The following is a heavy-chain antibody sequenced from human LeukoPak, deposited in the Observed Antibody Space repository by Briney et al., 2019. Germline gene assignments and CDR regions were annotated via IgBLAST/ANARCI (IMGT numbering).Heavy chain of an antibody. CDR3: ARLNKGSYYGYYYYYYMDV. V-gene: IGHV4-34*01. Sequence: PSETLSLTCAVYGGSFSGYYWSGIRQPPGKGLEGIGEINHSGSTNYNPSLKIRVTISVDTSKNQFSLKLSSVTAADTAVYYCARLNKGSYYGYYYYYYMDVWGKGTTVTISS. J-gene: IGHJ6*03. CDR1: GGSFSGYY. CDR2: INHSGST. D-gene: IGHD3-10*01.